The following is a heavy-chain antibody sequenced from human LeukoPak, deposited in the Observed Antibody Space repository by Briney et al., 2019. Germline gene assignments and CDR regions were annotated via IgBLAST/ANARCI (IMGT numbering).Heavy chain of an antibody. V-gene: IGHV4-59*01. J-gene: IGHJ4*02. Sequence: SETLSLTCTVSGGSISSYYWSWIRQPPGKGLEWIGYIYYSGSTDSNPSLKSRVTISVDTSKNQFSLKLRSVTAANTAVYYCARRPRNDILTGTPFDYWGQGILVTVSS. CDR1: GGSISSYY. CDR3: ARRPRNDILTGTPFDY. D-gene: IGHD3-9*01. CDR2: IYYSGST.